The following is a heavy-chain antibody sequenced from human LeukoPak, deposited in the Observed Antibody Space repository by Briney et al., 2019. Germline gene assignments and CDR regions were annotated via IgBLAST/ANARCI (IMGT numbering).Heavy chain of an antibody. J-gene: IGHJ4*02. CDR2: IYYTGVT. CDR1: GGSFTNHY. CDR3: ARRRWGGYFDFDY. Sequence: SSETLSLTCTVSGGSFTNHYWSWIRQPPGKGLEWIGYIYYTGVTNYNPSLKSRVTISVDTSKYQFSLRLNSVTAADTAVYYCARRRWGGYFDFDYWGQGTLVTVSS. D-gene: IGHD3-16*01. V-gene: IGHV4-59*08.